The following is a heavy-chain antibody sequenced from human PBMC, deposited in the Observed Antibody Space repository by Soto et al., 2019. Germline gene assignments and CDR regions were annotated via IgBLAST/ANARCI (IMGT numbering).Heavy chain of an antibody. V-gene: IGHV3-30-3*01. Sequence: QVQLVESGGGVVQPGRSLRLSCAASGFTFSSYAMHWVRQAPGKGLEWVAVISYDGSNKYYADSVKGRFTISRDNSKNTLYLQMNSLRAEDTAVYYCARPSKRQMAAAPFDYWGQGTLVTVSS. CDR3: ARPSKRQMAAAPFDY. D-gene: IGHD6-13*01. J-gene: IGHJ4*02. CDR1: GFTFSSYA. CDR2: ISYDGSNK.